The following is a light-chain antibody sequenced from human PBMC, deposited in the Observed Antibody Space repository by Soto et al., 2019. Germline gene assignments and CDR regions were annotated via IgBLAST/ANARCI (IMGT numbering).Light chain of an antibody. CDR3: QQSYSTPT. V-gene: IGKV1-39*01. CDR2: AAS. CDR1: QSISSY. Sequence: DIERTQSPSSLSASVGDRVTITCRAIQSISSYLNWYQQKPGKAPKLLISAASSLQSGAPSRFSGSGSGTDSPLTISRLKTEDSATYYCQQSYSTPTFGQGTKVDIK. J-gene: IGKJ1*01.